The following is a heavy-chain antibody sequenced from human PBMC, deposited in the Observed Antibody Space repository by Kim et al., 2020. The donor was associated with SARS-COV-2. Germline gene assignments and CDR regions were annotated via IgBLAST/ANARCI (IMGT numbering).Heavy chain of an antibody. CDR1: GFIFSSHA. D-gene: IGHD3-3*01. V-gene: IGHV3-23*01. Sequence: GGSLRLSCAASGFIFSSHAMSWVRQAPGKGLEWVSRIGGSGDTTNYADSVKGRFTVSRDNSKNTVYLQMNSLRADDTAVYYCTRGAASGVWGQGTMVTVSP. CDR2: IGGSGDTT. J-gene: IGHJ3*01. CDR3: TRGAASGV.